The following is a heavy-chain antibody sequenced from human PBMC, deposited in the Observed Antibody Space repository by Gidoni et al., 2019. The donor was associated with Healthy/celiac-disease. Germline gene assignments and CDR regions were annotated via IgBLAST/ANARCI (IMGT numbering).Heavy chain of an antibody. CDR3: ARGVHCSSTSCYTAEYYYGMDV. V-gene: IGHV1-2*04. CDR2: INPNSGGT. Sequence: QVQLVQSGAAVKKPGASVQVSCKASGYTFTGYYMHWVRQAPGQGLEWMGWINPNSGGTIYAQQFQGWVTMTRDTSISTAYMELSRLRSDDTAVYYCARGVHCSSTSCYTAEYYYGMDVWGQGTTVTVSS. CDR1: GYTFTGYY. D-gene: IGHD2-2*02. J-gene: IGHJ6*02.